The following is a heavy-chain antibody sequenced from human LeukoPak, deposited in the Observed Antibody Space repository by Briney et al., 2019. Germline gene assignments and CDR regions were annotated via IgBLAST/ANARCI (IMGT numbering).Heavy chain of an antibody. V-gene: IGHV3-23*01. CDR2: IYANGVTT. Sequence: PGGSLRLSCAASGFAFSVYAMSWLRQPPGKGLEWVSTIYANGVTTSYAASVRGRFTISRDNSKNPLYLQLYTLRADDTATYYCAKPISGGLAVTADRFHPWGQGTLVVVS. J-gene: IGHJ5*01. CDR1: GFAFSVYA. D-gene: IGHD6-19*01. CDR3: AKPISGGLAVTADRFHP.